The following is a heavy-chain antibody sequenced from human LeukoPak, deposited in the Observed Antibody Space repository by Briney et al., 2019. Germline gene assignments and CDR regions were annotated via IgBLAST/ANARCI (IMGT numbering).Heavy chain of an antibody. CDR3: ARNLAPDY. Sequence: SETLSLTCTVSGGSISSGAYYWSWIRQPPGKGLEWIGYIFQSGSTDYNPSLKGRVTMSLDRSKNQFSLKLSSVTAADTAVYYCARNLAPDYWGQGTLVSVSS. D-gene: IGHD3-3*02. J-gene: IGHJ4*02. CDR2: IFQSGST. V-gene: IGHV4-30-2*01. CDR1: GGSISSGAYY.